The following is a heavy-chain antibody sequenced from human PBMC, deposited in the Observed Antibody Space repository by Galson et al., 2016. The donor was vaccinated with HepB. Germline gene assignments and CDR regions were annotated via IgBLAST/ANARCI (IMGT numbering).Heavy chain of an antibody. V-gene: IGHV3-30-3*01. J-gene: IGHJ6*02. CDR2: ISYDGANK. CDR1: GFAFSNFA. Sequence: SLRLSCAASGFAFSNFAIHWVRQAPGKGLEWVAVISYDGANKYYADSVKGRVTVARDNSNNTLYLEMNRLRDEDTAVYYCARTLEPAFSYYYYGMDLWGQGTTVTASS. D-gene: IGHD1-1*01. CDR3: ARTLEPAFSYYYYGMDL.